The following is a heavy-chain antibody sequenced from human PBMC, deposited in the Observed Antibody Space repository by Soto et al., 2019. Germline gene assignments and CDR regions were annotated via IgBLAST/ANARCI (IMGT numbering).Heavy chain of an antibody. Sequence: GGSLRLSCAASGFIFSSYGMHWVRQAPGKGLEWVAVIWYDGSDKYYEDSVKGRFTISRDNSKNMLFLQMNSLTAEDTAVYYCARGTGNSYYYMDVWGKGTTVTVSS. V-gene: IGHV3-33*01. CDR2: IWYDGSDK. CDR3: ARGTGNSYYYMDV. CDR1: GFIFSSYG. J-gene: IGHJ6*03.